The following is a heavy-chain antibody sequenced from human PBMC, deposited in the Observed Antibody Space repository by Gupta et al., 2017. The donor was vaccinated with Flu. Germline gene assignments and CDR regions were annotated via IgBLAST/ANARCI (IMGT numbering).Heavy chain of an antibody. Sequence: FTFSSYVMSWVRQDPGKGLEWVSAISGSGGTTHYADSVKGRFTISRDNSKNTLYLQMNSLRAEDTAVYYCAKGDRGSGWAYWGQGTLVTVSS. CDR1: FTFSSYV. V-gene: IGHV3-23*01. CDR2: ISGSGGTT. CDR3: AKGDRGSGWAY. J-gene: IGHJ4*02. D-gene: IGHD6-19*01.